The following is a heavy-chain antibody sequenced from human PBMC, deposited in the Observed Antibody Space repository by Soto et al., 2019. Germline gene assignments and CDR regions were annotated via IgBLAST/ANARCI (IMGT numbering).Heavy chain of an antibody. CDR3: TRTPGYCNAGACLNLGYFDY. V-gene: IGHV3-9*01. CDR2: INWNSGTI. CDR1: GFRFKNYA. J-gene: IGHJ4*02. Sequence: EVQLVESGGGLVQPGGSLRLSCVASGFRFKNYAMHWVRQSPGKGLDWVSGINWNSGTIDSADSVKGRFTISRDDAENSLYLQMNNVKSEDTAVYYCTRTPGYCNAGACLNLGYFDYWGLGTLVTVSS. D-gene: IGHD2-15*01.